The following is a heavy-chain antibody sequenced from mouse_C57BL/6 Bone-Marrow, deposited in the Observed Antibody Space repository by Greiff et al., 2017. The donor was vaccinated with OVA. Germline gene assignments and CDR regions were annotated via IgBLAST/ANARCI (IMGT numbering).Heavy chain of an antibody. CDR1: GFSFNTYA. J-gene: IGHJ4*01. CDR3: VEHVKYYGSSYYYAMDY. V-gene: IGHV10-1*01. CDR2: IRSKSNNYAT. Sequence: EVQLVESGGGLVQPKGSLKLSCAASGFSFNTYAMNWVRQAPGKGLEWVARIRSKSNNYATYYADSVKDRFTISRDDTESMLSLQMNNLKTEDTTMYYCVEHVKYYGSSYYYAMDYWGQGTSVTVSS. D-gene: IGHD1-1*01.